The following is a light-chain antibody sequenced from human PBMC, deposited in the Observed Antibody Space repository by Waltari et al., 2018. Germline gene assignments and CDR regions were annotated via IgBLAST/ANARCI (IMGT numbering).Light chain of an antibody. Sequence: QSVLTQPPSASGTPGQRVTISCSGRSSNIGSNYVYWYQHVPGAAPKLLIYRNNQRPSGFPARFSGSKSGTSASLAISGLRSEDEADYYCAAWDDSLSRWLLGGGTKLTVL. CDR3: AAWDDSLSRWL. CDR1: SSNIGSNY. CDR2: RNN. J-gene: IGLJ3*02. V-gene: IGLV1-47*01.